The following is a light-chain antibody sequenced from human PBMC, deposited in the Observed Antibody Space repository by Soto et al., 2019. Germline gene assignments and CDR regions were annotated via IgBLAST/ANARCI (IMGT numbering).Light chain of an antibody. CDR1: QSISSW. CDR2: DAS. J-gene: IGKJ3*01. V-gene: IGKV1-5*01. Sequence: DIQMTQSPSTRSASVGDRFTITCRASQSISSWLAWYQQKAGKAPKLLIYDASSLESGVPSRFSGSGSGTEFTLTISSLPPDDFATYYCQQYDTYSTFGPGTKVDVK. CDR3: QQYDTYST.